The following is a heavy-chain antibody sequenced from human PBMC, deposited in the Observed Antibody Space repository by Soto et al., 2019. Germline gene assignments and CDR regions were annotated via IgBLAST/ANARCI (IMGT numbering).Heavy chain of an antibody. V-gene: IGHV3-11*01. CDR1: GFAVSDYY. D-gene: IGHD2-21*02. Sequence: QVQLVESGGDLVKPGGSLRLSCAASGFAVSDYYMSWIRQAPGKGLEWVAYISNGDTKMYYTDSVKGRFTISRDNAKNSLHLQMNGLRAEDTAVYYCVKNPAGTVVTTKYFQFWGQGTLVTVSS. J-gene: IGHJ1*01. CDR2: ISNGDTKM. CDR3: VKNPAGTVVTTKYFQF.